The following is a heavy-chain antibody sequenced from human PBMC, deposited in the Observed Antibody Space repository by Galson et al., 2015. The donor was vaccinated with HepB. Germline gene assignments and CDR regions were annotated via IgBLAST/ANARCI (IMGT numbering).Heavy chain of an antibody. CDR3: AKNGRTVEATGTGEIDS. V-gene: IGHV3-30*18. CDR1: GFIFSNHA. Sequence: SLRLSCAASGFIFSNHAIHWVRQAPGKGLEWVAVISHDGNRKFYGDSVKGRFTISRDNSKSTLYLQMNSLIPEDTAMYYCAKNGRTVEATGTGEIDSWGQGTLVTVFS. D-gene: IGHD7-27*01. CDR2: ISHDGNRK. J-gene: IGHJ4*02.